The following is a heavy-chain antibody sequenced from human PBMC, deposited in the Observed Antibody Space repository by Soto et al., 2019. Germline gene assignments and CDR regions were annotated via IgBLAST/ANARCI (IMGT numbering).Heavy chain of an antibody. CDR3: ARGTYYYYGMDV. CDR2: ISGSGGST. V-gene: IGHV3-23*01. J-gene: IGHJ6*02. Sequence: PGGSLRLSCGASGFTFSSYAMSWVRQAPGKGLEWVSAISGSGGSTYYADSVKGRFTISRDNSKNTLYLQMNSLRAEDTAVYYCARGTYYYYGMDVWGQGTTVTVSS. D-gene: IGHD3-10*01. CDR1: GFTFSSYA.